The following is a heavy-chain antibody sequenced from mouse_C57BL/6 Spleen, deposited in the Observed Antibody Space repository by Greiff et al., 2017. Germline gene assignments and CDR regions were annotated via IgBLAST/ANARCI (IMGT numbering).Heavy chain of an antibody. CDR3: ARGDGYYDGSWFAY. Sequence: QVQLKQPGTELVKPGASVKLSCKASGYTFTSYWMHWVKQRPGQGLEWIGNINPSNGGTNYNEKFKSKATLTVDKSSSTAYMQLSSLTSEDSAVYYCARGDGYYDGSWFAYWGQGTLVTVSA. D-gene: IGHD2-3*01. CDR1: GYTFTSYW. V-gene: IGHV1-53*01. J-gene: IGHJ3*01. CDR2: INPSNGGT.